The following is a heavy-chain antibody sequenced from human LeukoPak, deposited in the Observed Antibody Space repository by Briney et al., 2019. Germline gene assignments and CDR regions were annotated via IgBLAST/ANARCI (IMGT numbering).Heavy chain of an antibody. D-gene: IGHD3-10*01. CDR1: AGSISNYY. CDR2: MYPSGST. CDR3: ARDHYGSGSYKSYFDY. V-gene: IGHV4-4*07. Sequence: PSETLSRTCTGSAGSISNYYWSWLRQPAGKGLEWIGRMYPSGSTKYNPSLKSRVMISDDNSKILLSLKLTSVPAADTAVYFLARDHYGSGSYKSYFDYWGQGTQVTVSS. J-gene: IGHJ4*02.